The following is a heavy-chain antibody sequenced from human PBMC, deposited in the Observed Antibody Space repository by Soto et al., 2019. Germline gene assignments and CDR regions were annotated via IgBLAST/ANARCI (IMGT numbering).Heavy chain of an antibody. CDR2: ISGGGGST. Sequence: PGGSLRLSCAASGFTFNNYAMSWVRQAPGEGLEWVSAISGGGGSTFYADSVKGRFTISRDNSKNTLYLQMNSLRAEDTAVYYCAKGGSSGYYLLGYWGQGTLVTVSS. J-gene: IGHJ4*02. CDR1: GFTFNNYA. CDR3: AKGGSSGYYLLGY. V-gene: IGHV3-23*01. D-gene: IGHD6-19*01.